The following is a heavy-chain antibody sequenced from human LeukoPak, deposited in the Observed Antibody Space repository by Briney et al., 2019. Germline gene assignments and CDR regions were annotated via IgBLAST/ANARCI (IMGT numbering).Heavy chain of an antibody. Sequence: GGSLRLSCAASGFTFSSYSMNWVRQAPGKGLEWVSSISSSSSYIYYADSVKGRFTISRDNSKNTLYLQMNSLRAEDTAVYYCAREGTIELGYSYGGGSRDAFDIWGQGTMVTVSS. CDR3: AREGTIELGYSYGGGSRDAFDI. J-gene: IGHJ3*02. CDR2: ISSSSSYI. V-gene: IGHV3-21*01. D-gene: IGHD5-18*01. CDR1: GFTFSSYS.